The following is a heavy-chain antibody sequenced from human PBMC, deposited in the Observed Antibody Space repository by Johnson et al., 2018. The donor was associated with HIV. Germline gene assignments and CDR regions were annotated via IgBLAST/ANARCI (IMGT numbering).Heavy chain of an antibody. CDR2: ISYDGSDK. Sequence: QVQLVESGGGVVQPGKSLTLSCVGSGLSFSNFGIHWVRQAPGKGPEWVAVISYDGSDKYHADSVKGRFTISRDSSKNTLYLEMNTLRPEDTAMYYCARNGLIPAAKGVAFYIWGQGTTVTVSS. J-gene: IGHJ3*02. CDR1: GLSFSNFG. D-gene: IGHD2-2*01. V-gene: IGHV3-30*03. CDR3: ARNGLIPAAKGVAFYI.